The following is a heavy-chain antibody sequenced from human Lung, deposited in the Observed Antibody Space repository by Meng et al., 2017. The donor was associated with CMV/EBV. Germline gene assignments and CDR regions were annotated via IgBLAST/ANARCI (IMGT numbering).Heavy chain of an antibody. CDR3: AREAGRDGYATPKFDY. CDR2: IYYTGST. V-gene: IGHV4-31*03. J-gene: IGHJ4*02. D-gene: IGHD5-24*01. Sequence: PQGSAPGLCKPSQPLSLTCTASVGSIGIGGYYWSWIRKHPGKGLEWIGYIYYTGSTFYNPSLKSRVTISVDTSKNQFSLKLIPATAADTAVHYCAREAGRDGYATPKFDYWGQGTLVTVSS. CDR1: VGSIGIGGYY.